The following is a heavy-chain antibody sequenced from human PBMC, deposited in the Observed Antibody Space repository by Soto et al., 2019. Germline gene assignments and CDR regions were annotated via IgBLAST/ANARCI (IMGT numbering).Heavy chain of an antibody. V-gene: IGHV3-30-3*01. CDR3: ARGYSSSSAAFDY. CDR1: GFTFSSYA. CDR2: ISYDASNK. J-gene: IGHJ4*02. D-gene: IGHD6-19*01. Sequence: QVQLVESGGGVVQPGRSLRLSCAASGFTFSSYAVHWVRQAPGKGLDRVALISYDASNKYYADSVKGRFTISRDNSKNTLYLQLNSLRTEDTAMYYCARGYSSSSAAFDYWGQGTLVTVSS.